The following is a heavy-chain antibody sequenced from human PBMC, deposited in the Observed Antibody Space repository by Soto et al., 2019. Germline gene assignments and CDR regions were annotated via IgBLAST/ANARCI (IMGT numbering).Heavy chain of an antibody. D-gene: IGHD3-22*01. CDR1: FFSISSDYF. V-gene: IGHV4-38-2*02. CDR3: ARDGLRYFDSSGYYSGPPLDY. J-gene: IGHJ4*02. CDR2: IYHTGTT. Sequence: TLSLTCAVSFFSISSDYFWGWIRQPPGNGLEWIGSIYHTGTTYYSPSLKSRATIFLDTSKNQFSLNLTSVTAADTAIYYCARDGLRYFDSSGYYSGPPLDYWGQGARVTVSS.